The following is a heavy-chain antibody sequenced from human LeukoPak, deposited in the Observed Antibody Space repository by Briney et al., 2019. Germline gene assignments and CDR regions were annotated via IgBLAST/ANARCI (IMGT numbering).Heavy chain of an antibody. Sequence: SQTLSLTCTVSSGSISSSSYYWGWIRQTPGKGLEWTGSIYYSGSTYYNPSLKSRVTISVDTSKNQFSLKLSSVTAADTAVYYCASPRYSSSWYEGDYWGQGTLVTVSS. CDR3: ASPRYSSSWYEGDY. V-gene: IGHV4-39*01. D-gene: IGHD6-13*01. J-gene: IGHJ4*02. CDR2: IYYSGST. CDR1: SGSISSSSYY.